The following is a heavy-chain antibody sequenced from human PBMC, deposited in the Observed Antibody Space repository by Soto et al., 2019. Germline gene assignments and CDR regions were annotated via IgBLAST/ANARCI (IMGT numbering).Heavy chain of an antibody. D-gene: IGHD4-17*01. V-gene: IGHV1-46*03. CDR1: GYTFTSYY. CDR2: INPSGGST. CDR3: ARPSTVTTWDGYYYYGMDV. Sequence: QVQLVQSGAEVKKPGASVKVSCKASGYTFTSYYMHWVRQAPGQGLEWMGIINPSGGSTSYAQKFQGRVTMTRDTSTITVYMELSSLRSEDTAVYYCARPSTVTTWDGYYYYGMDVWGQGTTVTVSS. J-gene: IGHJ6*02.